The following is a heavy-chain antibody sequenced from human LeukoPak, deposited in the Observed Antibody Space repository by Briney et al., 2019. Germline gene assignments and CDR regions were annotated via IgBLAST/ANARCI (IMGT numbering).Heavy chain of an antibody. D-gene: IGHD1/OR15-1a*01. J-gene: IGHJ6*03. CDR2: ISGSGGST. CDR3: ASRTTRLYYYYYMDV. CDR1: GFTFSSYA. V-gene: IGHV3-23*01. Sequence: GGSLRLSCAASGFTFSSYAMSWVRQAPGKGLEWVSAISGSGGSTYYADSVKGRFTISRDNSKNTLYLQMNSLRAEDTAVYYCASRTTRLYYYYYMDVWGKGTTVTVSS.